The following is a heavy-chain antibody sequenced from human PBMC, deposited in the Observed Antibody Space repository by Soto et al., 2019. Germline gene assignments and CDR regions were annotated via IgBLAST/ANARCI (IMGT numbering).Heavy chain of an antibody. CDR3: ARAVGDYESSPSDY. CDR2: ISNHGSNK. Sequence: QVQLVEVGGGVVQPWGSLRLSCIASGFTFDNYVMHWVRQAPGKGLEWVATISNHGSNKYYPQSVQGRFTISRDNPKSTVHLRMDSLRPEDTAVYYCARAVGDYESSPSDYWGQGTLVTVSS. D-gene: IGHD4-17*01. V-gene: IGHV3-30-3*01. J-gene: IGHJ4*02. CDR1: GFTFDNYV.